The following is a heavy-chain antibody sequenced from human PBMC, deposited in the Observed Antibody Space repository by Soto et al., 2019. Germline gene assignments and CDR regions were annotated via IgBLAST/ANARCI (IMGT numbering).Heavy chain of an antibody. Sequence: EVQLVESGGGLVQPGGSLRLSCAASGFTVSSNYMSWVRQAPGKGLEWVSVIYSGGSTYYADSVKGRFTISRDNSKNTVYLQMNSLRAEDTAVYYCARDLGRLRSCYYGMDVWGQGTTVTVSS. CDR1: GFTVSSNY. D-gene: IGHD5-12*01. J-gene: IGHJ6*02. CDR2: IYSGGST. V-gene: IGHV3-66*01. CDR3: ARDLGRLRSCYYGMDV.